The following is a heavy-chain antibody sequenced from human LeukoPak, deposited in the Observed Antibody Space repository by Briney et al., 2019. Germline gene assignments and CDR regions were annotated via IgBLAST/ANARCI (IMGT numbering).Heavy chain of an antibody. CDR1: GGSISSYY. J-gene: IGHJ5*02. CDR2: IYYSGST. Sequence: SETLSLTCTVSGGSISSYYWSWIRQPPGKGLEWIGYIYYSGSTNYNPSLKSRVTISVDTSKNQFSLKLSSVTAADTAVYSCASGIAAAGTGWFDPWGQGTLVTVSS. D-gene: IGHD6-13*01. V-gene: IGHV4-59*01. CDR3: ASGIAAAGTGWFDP.